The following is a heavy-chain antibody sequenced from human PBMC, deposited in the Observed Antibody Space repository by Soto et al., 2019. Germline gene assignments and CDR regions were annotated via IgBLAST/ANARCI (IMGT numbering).Heavy chain of an antibody. V-gene: IGHV1-18*01. J-gene: IGHJ6*02. CDR3: AKAIYGDYGYYYGMDV. CDR1: GYSFNSYG. CDR2: ISAYNGNT. Sequence: QVQLVQSGAEVKKPGASVKVSCKASGYSFNSYGINWVRQAPGQGLEWLGWISAYNGNTNYAQKLQGRVTMTTDTSTSTAYMELRSLRSDDTGVYYCAKAIYGDYGYYYGMDVWGQGTTVTVSS. D-gene: IGHD4-17*01.